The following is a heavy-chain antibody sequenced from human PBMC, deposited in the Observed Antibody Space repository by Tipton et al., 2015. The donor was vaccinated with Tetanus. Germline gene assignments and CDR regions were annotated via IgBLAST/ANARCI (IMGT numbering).Heavy chain of an antibody. V-gene: IGHV4-31*03. Sequence: TLSLTCNVTGALLTTGGYSWGWIRQQPGKGPEWIGYIYYSGSTYYNPSFESRVTISVDTSKNQFSLRMNSVTAADTAVYYCAKDQGGGRVVRLNWFDPWGPGTLVTVSS. CDR1: GALLTTGGYS. CDR3: AKDQGGGRVVRLNWFDP. D-gene: IGHD6-6*01. J-gene: IGHJ5*02. CDR2: IYYSGST.